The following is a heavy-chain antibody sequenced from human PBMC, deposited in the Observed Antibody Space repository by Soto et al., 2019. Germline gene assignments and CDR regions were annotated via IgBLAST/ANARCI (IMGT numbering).Heavy chain of an antibody. J-gene: IGHJ4*02. CDR1: GFSLSDYS. V-gene: IGHV3-21*01. D-gene: IGHD1-26*01. Sequence: EVQLVESGGGLVKPGGSLRLSCAASGFSLSDYSMNWIRQAPGKGLEGVACSSSSSSFIHYAESMKGRFTISRDNAKNSLYLQMNSLSAEDTAVYYCAGSSDDGRDNWGQGTLVTVSS. CDR3: AGSSDDGRDN. CDR2: SSSSSSFI.